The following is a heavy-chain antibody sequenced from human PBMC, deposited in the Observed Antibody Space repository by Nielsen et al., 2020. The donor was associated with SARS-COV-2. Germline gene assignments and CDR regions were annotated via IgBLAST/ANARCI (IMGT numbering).Heavy chain of an antibody. D-gene: IGHD3-10*01. Sequence: SVKVSCKASGGTFSSYAISWVRQAPGQGLEWMGGIIPIFGTANYAQKFQGRVTITADESTSTAYMELSSLRSEDTAVYYCAREGTMVRGVIEDYWGQGTLVTVSS. CDR2: IIPIFGTA. J-gene: IGHJ4*02. CDR1: GGTFSSYA. V-gene: IGHV1-69*13. CDR3: AREGTMVRGVIEDY.